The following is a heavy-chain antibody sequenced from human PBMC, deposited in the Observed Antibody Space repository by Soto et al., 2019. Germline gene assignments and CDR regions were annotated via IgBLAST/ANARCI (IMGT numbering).Heavy chain of an antibody. J-gene: IGHJ3*02. D-gene: IGHD3-16*02. CDR1: GFTFSSYD. V-gene: IGHV3-13*01. Sequence: GGSLRLSCAASGFTFSSYDMHWVRQATGKGLEWVSAIGTAGDTYYLGSVKGRFTISRENAKNSLYLQMNSLRAGDTAVYYCVRKSSDDAFDIWGQGTMVTVSS. CDR3: VRKSSDDAFDI. CDR2: IGTAGDT.